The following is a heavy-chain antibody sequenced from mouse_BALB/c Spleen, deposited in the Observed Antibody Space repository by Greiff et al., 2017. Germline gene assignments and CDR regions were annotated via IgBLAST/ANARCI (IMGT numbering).Heavy chain of an antibody. Sequence: DVKLQESGPELVKPAASVKISCKASGYTFTDYNMHWVQQSHGKSLEWMGYIYPYNGGTGNNQKFKSKATLTVDNSSSTAYMVLCSLTSEDSAVYYCAGYSAAWGQGTTLTVSS. J-gene: IGHJ2*01. V-gene: IGHV1S29*02. CDR2: IYPYNGGT. D-gene: IGHD6-1*01. CDR1: GYTFTDYN. CDR3: AGYSAA.